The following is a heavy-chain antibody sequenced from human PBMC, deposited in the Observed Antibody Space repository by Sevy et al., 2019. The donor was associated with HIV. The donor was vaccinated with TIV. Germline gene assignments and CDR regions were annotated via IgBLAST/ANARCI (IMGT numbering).Heavy chain of an antibody. V-gene: IGHV3-7*03. CDR1: GFTFSSYW. CDR3: ARSNGYSSSWYYDYYYYGMDV. D-gene: IGHD6-13*01. Sequence: GGSLRLSCAASGFTFSSYWMSWVRQAPGKGLEWVANIKQDGSEKYYVDSVKGRFTISRDNAKNSLYLQTNSLRAEDTAVYYCARSNGYSSSWYYDYYYYGMDVWGQGTTVTVSS. CDR2: IKQDGSEK. J-gene: IGHJ6*02.